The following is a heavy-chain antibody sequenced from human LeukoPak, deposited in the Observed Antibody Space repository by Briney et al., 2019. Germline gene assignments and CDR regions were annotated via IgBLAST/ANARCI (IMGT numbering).Heavy chain of an antibody. D-gene: IGHD1-20*01. CDR2: INSDGSST. CDR3: ARDITGTTKYYYYYGMDV. V-gene: IGHV3-74*01. J-gene: IGHJ6*02. CDR1: GFTFSSYW. Sequence: PGGSLRLSCAASGFTFSSYWMHWVRQAPGKGLVWVSRINSDGSSTSYADSVKGRFTISRDNAKNTLYLRMNSLRAEDTAVYYCARDITGTTKYYYYYGMDVWGQGTTVTVSS.